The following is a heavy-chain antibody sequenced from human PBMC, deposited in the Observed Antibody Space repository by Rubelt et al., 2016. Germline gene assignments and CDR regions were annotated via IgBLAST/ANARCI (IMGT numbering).Heavy chain of an antibody. CDR1: EFIFSTYD. CDR2: IGTAGDT. D-gene: IGHD3-3*01. CDR3: ARPSWDSTNDDFCR. Sequence: VQPGGSLRLSCAASEFIFSTYDMHWVRQTTGERLEWVSSIGTAGDTHYADSVKGRVTISRENAKNSLYLQMNTLRPGDTAVYFCARPSWDSTNDDFCRWGQGTLVTVSS. V-gene: IGHV3-13*01. J-gene: IGHJ4*02.